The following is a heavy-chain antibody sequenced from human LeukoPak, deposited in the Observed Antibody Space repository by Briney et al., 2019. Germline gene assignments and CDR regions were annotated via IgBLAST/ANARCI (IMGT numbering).Heavy chain of an antibody. J-gene: IGHJ6*03. D-gene: IGHD4-11*01. CDR1: GGSISSYY. Sequence: SETLSLTRTVSGGSISSYYWSWIRQPPGKGLEWIGYNYTSGSTNYDPSLKSRVTISVDTSKNQFSLKLSSVTAADTAVYYCARHPTVNYYMDVWGKGTTVTVSS. V-gene: IGHV4-4*09. CDR3: ARHPTVNYYMDV. CDR2: NYTSGST.